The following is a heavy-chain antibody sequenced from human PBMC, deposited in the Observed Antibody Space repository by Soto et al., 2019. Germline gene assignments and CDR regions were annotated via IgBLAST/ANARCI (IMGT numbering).Heavy chain of an antibody. CDR2: IIPMFGTT. V-gene: IGHV1-69*01. Sequence: QVQLVQSGAEVRKPGSSVKVSCKASGGTFSRYAINWVRQAPGQGLEWMGGIIPMFGTTNYAQKFKGRVTITADESTRTVYMELNTLRSEDAAVYYCARASIHGSSWYFWFDPWCQGTLVTVSS. D-gene: IGHD6-13*01. J-gene: IGHJ5*01. CDR3: ARASIHGSSWYFWFDP. CDR1: GGTFSRYA.